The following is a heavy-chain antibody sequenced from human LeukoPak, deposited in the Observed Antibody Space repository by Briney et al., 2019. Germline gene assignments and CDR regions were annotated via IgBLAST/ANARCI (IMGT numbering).Heavy chain of an antibody. CDR2: IKSDGST. CDR1: GFTFSSYW. D-gene: IGHD3-10*01. CDR3: TRAITYFFGSVTYDWFDS. Sequence: TGGSLRLSCAASGFTFSSYWMHWVRQTPGKGLMWVARIKSDGSTIYADSVQGRFTISRDNAKKMVYLQMNSVRDDDTAIYYCTRAITYFFGSVTYDWFDSWGQGTRVTVSS. J-gene: IGHJ5*01. V-gene: IGHV3-74*01.